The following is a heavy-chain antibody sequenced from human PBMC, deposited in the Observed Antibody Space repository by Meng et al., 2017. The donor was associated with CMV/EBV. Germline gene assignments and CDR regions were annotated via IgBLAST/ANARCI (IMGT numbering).Heavy chain of an antibody. D-gene: IGHD3-10*01. CDR1: GFTFSDYY. CDR3: VRDDLPKTVYYGSGSRHASIDY. J-gene: IGHJ4*02. Sequence: GGSLRLSCAASGFTFSDYYMSWIRQAPGKGLEWVSYISSSGSTIYYADSVKGRFTISRDNAKNSLYLQMNSLRAEDTAVYYCVRDDLPKTVYYGSGSRHASIDYWGQGTLVTVSS. V-gene: IGHV3-11*04. CDR2: ISSSGSTI.